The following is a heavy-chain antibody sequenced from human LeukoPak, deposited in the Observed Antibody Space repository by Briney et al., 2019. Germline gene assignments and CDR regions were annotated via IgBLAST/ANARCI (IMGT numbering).Heavy chain of an antibody. J-gene: IGHJ4*02. CDR3: ARDIGGWWGPIDY. Sequence: ASVKVSCKASGYTFTGYYMHWVRQAPGQGLEWMGWINPNSGGTNYAQKFQGRVTMTRDTSISTAYMELTRLRPDDTAVYYCARDIGGWWGPIDYWGQGTLVTVSS. CDR1: GYTFTGYY. V-gene: IGHV1-2*02. CDR2: INPNSGGT. D-gene: IGHD2-15*01.